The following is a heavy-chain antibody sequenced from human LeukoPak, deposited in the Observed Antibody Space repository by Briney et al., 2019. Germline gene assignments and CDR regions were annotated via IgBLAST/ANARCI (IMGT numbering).Heavy chain of an antibody. V-gene: IGHV4-4*07. CDR2: IYTSGST. CDR3: ARVDLRAAYFDY. D-gene: IGHD2-15*01. CDR1: GGSISSYY. J-gene: IGHJ4*02. Sequence: SETLSRTCTVSGGSISSYYWSWIRQPAGKGLEWIGRIYTSGSTGYNLSLKSRVTMSVDTSKNQFSLKLSSVTAADTAVYYCARVDLRAAYFDYWGQGTLVTVSS.